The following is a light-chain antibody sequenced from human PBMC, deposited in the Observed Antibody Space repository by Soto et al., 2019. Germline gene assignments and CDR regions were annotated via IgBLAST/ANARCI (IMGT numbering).Light chain of an antibody. CDR1: QNIKNY. CDR2: ASS. V-gene: IGKV1-39*01. CDR3: QQNYGTPGT. Sequence: DIQMTQSPSSLSASVGDRVTITCRASQNIKNYLNWYQQKPGKAPKLLIYASSSLQSGVPSRFSGSGSGTEFTLTISSLQPEDFATYYCQQNYGTPGTFGQGTKVDIK. J-gene: IGKJ1*01.